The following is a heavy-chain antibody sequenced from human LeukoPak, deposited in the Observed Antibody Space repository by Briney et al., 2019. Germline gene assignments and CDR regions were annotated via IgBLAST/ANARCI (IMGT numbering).Heavy chain of an antibody. CDR2: IYYSGST. D-gene: IGHD6-13*01. CDR1: GGSISSYY. CDR3: ARVSSSSWFGPFDY. J-gene: IGHJ4*02. V-gene: IGHV4-59*01. Sequence: SETLSLTCTVSGGSISSYYWSWIRQPPGKGLEWIGYIYYSGSTNYNPSLKSRVTISVDTSKNQFSLKLSSVTAADTAVYYCARVSSSSWFGPFDYWGQGTLVTVSS.